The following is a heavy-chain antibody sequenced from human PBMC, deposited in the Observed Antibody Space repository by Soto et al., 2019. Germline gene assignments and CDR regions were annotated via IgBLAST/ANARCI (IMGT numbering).Heavy chain of an antibody. CDR3: ARDKSLTTDFAY. CDR1: GASISSGDSY. Sequence: SETLSLTCAVSGASISSGDSYWTWIRQPPGKGLEWIGYIHYSGTTYYNPSLKSRVTISVDTSKNQFSLKLSSVTAADTAVYFCARDKSLTTDFAYWGQGTLVTVSS. J-gene: IGHJ4*02. CDR2: IHYSGTT. D-gene: IGHD3-22*01. V-gene: IGHV4-30-4*01.